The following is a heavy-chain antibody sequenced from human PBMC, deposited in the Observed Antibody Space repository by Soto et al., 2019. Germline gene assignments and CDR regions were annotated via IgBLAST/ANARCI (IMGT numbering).Heavy chain of an antibody. CDR2: ISYDGSNK. Sequence: GGSLRLSCAASGFTFSSYAMHWVRQAPGKGLEWVAVISYDGSNKYYADSVKGRFTISRGNSKNTLYLQMNSLRAEDTAVYYCASGVGFGVALTPAYSGQGKLVTVSS. V-gene: IGHV3-30-3*01. J-gene: IGHJ4*02. D-gene: IGHD3-3*01. CDR1: GFTFSSYA. CDR3: ASGVGFGVALTPAY.